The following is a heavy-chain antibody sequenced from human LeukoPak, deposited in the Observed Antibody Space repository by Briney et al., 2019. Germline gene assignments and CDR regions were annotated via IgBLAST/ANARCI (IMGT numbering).Heavy chain of an antibody. CDR2: INPNSGGT. J-gene: IGHJ5*02. Sequence: GASVKVSCKASGGTFSSYAISWVRQAPGQGLEWMGWINPNSGGTNYAQKFQGRVTMTRDTSITTAYMALSRLRFDDTAVYYCARGPPEYCSGGSCYSGRNWFDPWGQGTLVTVSS. CDR1: GGTFSSYA. CDR3: ARGPPEYCSGGSCYSGRNWFDP. V-gene: IGHV1-2*02. D-gene: IGHD2-15*01.